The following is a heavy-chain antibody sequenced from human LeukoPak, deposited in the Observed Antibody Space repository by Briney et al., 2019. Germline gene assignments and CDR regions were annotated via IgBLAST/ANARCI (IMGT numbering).Heavy chain of an antibody. V-gene: IGHV1-2*02. J-gene: IGHJ6*03. D-gene: IGHD3-3*01. CDR3: VRVGKTFFGVFTSSSVSGPSAYYRDV. CDR2: INPNSGGT. CDR1: GGTFSSYA. Sequence: ASVKVSCKASGGTFSSYAISWVRQAPGQGLEWMGWINPNSGGTNYAQKFQGRVTMTRDTSISTAYMELSSLRSEDTAVYYCVRVGKTFFGVFTSSSVSGPSAYYRDVGGKGTTVTVSS.